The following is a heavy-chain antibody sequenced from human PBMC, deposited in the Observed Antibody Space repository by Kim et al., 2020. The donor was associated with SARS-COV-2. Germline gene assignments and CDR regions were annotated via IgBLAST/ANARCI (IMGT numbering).Heavy chain of an antibody. J-gene: IGHJ6*01. D-gene: IGHD3-3*01. Sequence: GGSLRLSCAASGFTFSSYAMSWVRQAPGKGLEWVSAISGSGGSTYYADSVKGRFTISRDNSKNTLYLQMNSLRAEDTAVYYCAKDQNYDFWSDDIEEGYGMDVGGQGTTVTVSS. V-gene: IGHV3-23*01. CDR1: GFTFSSYA. CDR3: AKDQNYDFWSDDIEEGYGMDV. CDR2: ISGSGGST.